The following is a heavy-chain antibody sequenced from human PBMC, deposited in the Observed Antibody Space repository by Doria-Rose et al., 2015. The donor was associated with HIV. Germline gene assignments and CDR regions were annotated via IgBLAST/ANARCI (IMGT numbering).Heavy chain of an antibody. V-gene: IGHV2-26*01. CDR3: ARIKSSRWYHKYYFDS. CDR1: GVSLSSPGMG. Sequence: SGPVLVKPTETLTLTCTVSGVSLSSPGMGVSWIRQPPGKALEWLANIFPDDERYYRTSLKSRLTISRCTSKSQVVLPMTDMDPVDTATYYCARIKSSRWYHKYYFDSWGQGTLVIVSA. D-gene: IGHD6-13*01. J-gene: IGHJ4*02. CDR2: IFPDDER.